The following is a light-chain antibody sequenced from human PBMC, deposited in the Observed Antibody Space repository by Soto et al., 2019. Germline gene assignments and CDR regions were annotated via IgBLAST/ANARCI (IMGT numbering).Light chain of an antibody. CDR3: SSYTTSSTLV. V-gene: IGLV2-14*01. CDR2: EVN. Sequence: QSVLTQPASVSGSPGQSITISCTGTSSDVGAYNYVSWYQQRPGKAPQLMIYEVNNRPSGVSHRFSGSKSGNTASLTISELQAEDESDYYCSSYTTSSTLVFGTGTKVTVL. CDR1: SSDVGAYNY. J-gene: IGLJ1*01.